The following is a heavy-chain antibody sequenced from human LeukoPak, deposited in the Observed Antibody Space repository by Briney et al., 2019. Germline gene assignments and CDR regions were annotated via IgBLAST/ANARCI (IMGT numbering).Heavy chain of an antibody. V-gene: IGHV4-30-4*08. D-gene: IGHD5-24*01. CDR3: AREAATILFDY. Sequence: SETLSLTCTVSGGSISSSSYYWSWIRQPPGKGLEWIGYIYYSGSTYYNPSLKSRVTISVDTSKNQFSLKLSSVTAADTAVYYCAREAATILFDYWGQGTLVTVSS. J-gene: IGHJ4*02. CDR1: GGSISSSSYY. CDR2: IYYSGST.